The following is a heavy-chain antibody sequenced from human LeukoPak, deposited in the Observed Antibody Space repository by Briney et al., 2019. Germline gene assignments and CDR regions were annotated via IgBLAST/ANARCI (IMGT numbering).Heavy chain of an antibody. Sequence: SETLSLTCTVSGASISSYYWSWIRQPAGKGVEWIGRIDGSGNTNYNPSLKSRISVSVDTSKNQVSLKLSYVTAADTAVYYCARDGGSGWFDYWGQGTLVTVSS. CDR2: IDGSGNT. CDR1: GASISSYY. D-gene: IGHD6-19*01. CDR3: ARDGGSGWFDY. V-gene: IGHV4-4*07. J-gene: IGHJ4*02.